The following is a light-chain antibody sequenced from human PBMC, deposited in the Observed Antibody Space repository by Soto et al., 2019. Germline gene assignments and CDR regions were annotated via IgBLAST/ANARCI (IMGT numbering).Light chain of an antibody. CDR1: QTISSAS. V-gene: IGKV3-20*01. Sequence: EIVLTQSPGTLSLSPGERGTLSCRAGQTISSASLAWYQQKPGQAPRLLIYGASNRASGIPDRFSGSGSGTDFTLTITRLEPEDFAIYYCQQFNKWPRTFGQGTRVEIK. CDR2: GAS. CDR3: QQFNKWPRT. J-gene: IGKJ1*01.